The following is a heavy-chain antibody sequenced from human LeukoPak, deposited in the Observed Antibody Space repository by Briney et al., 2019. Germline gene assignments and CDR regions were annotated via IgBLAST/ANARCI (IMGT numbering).Heavy chain of an antibody. Sequence: GGSLRLSCAASGFTFSSFSLHWVRQAPGKGLEWVTVISSDGSNKKYVDSVKGRFTISRDNSKNTLYLQMNSLRAEDTAVYYCAKDPFNYGPSDSWGQGTLVTVSS. D-gene: IGHD3-10*01. CDR1: GFTFSSFS. V-gene: IGHV3-30-3*01. CDR3: AKDPFNYGPSDS. CDR2: ISSDGSNK. J-gene: IGHJ4*02.